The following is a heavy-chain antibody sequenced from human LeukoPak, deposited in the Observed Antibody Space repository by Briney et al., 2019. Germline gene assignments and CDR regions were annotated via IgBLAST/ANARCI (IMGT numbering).Heavy chain of an antibody. J-gene: IGHJ1*01. Sequence: ASVKVSRKASGYTFTSYAMHWVRQAPGQRLEWMGWINAGNGNTKYSQKFQGRVTITRDTSASTAYMELSSLRSEDTAVYYCARVPLHDDSGHYYPHWGQGTLVTVSS. V-gene: IGHV1-3*01. CDR2: INAGNGNT. CDR1: GYTFTSYA. CDR3: ARVPLHDDSGHYYPH. D-gene: IGHD3-22*01.